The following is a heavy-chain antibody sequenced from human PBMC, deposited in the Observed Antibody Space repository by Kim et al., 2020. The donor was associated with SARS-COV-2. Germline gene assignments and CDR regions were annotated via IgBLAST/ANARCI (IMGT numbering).Heavy chain of an antibody. CDR2: IKQDGSEK. CDR3: ARSPSSSWPYYYYSMDF. J-gene: IGHJ6*03. CDR1: GFTFSSHW. Sequence: GGSLRLSCAASGFTFSSHWLSWVRQAPGKGLEWVANIKQDGSEKYYVDSVKGRFTISRDNAKNSLYLQMNSLGAEDTAVYYCARSPSSSWPYYYYSMDFWGEGSTVSVSS. V-gene: IGHV3-7*01. D-gene: IGHD6-13*01.